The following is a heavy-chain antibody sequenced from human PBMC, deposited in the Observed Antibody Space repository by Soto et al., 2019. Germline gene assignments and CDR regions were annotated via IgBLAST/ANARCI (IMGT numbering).Heavy chain of an antibody. V-gene: IGHV3-7*05. Sequence: EVQLVESGGDLVQPGGSLRLSCIGSGFTFSSHWMTWVRQAPGKGLEWVAGIRQDGNDEYFVDSVRGRFSISRDNAKNALYLHMDSLRVAVTARYLCVNEHRSGGPCRGFFQHWGQGTLVTVSS. J-gene: IGHJ1*01. CDR1: GFTFSSHW. D-gene: IGHD2-15*01. CDR2: IRQDGNDE. CDR3: VNEHRSGGPCRGFFQH.